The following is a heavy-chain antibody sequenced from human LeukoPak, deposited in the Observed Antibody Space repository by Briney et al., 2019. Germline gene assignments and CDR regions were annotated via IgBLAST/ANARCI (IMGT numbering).Heavy chain of an antibody. J-gene: IGHJ4*02. CDR3: AKLGCSSTSCRQAFDY. D-gene: IGHD2-2*01. Sequence: GGSLRLSCAASGFTFSNYAMSWVRQAPGKGLEWVSGIGGSGTYTYYADSLKGRFTISRDNSKNTLCLQMNSLRAEDTAVYCCAKLGCSSTSCRQAFDYWGQGTLVTVSS. V-gene: IGHV3-23*01. CDR2: IGGSGTYT. CDR1: GFTFSNYA.